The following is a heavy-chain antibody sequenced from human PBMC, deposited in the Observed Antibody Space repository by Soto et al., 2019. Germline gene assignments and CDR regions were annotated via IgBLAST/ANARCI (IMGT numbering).Heavy chain of an antibody. CDR2: ISSSSSTI. Sequence: GGSLRLSCAASGFTFRTYSMNWVRQAPGKGLEWVSYISSSSSTIYYADSVKGRFTISRDNAKNSLYLQMSSLRDEDTAVYYCARVEFVQNAFDIWGQGTMVTVSS. CDR3: ARVEFVQNAFDI. J-gene: IGHJ3*02. V-gene: IGHV3-48*02. D-gene: IGHD1-1*01. CDR1: GFTFRTYS.